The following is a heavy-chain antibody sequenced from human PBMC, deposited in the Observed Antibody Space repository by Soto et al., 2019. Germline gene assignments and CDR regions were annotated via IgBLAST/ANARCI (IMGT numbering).Heavy chain of an antibody. CDR3: ARESYYGSGATVVGY. V-gene: IGHV4-30-2*01. CDR1: GGSISSGGYS. CDR2: MYHSGST. D-gene: IGHD3-10*01. J-gene: IGHJ4*02. Sequence: SETLSLTCAVSGGSISSGGYSWSWIRQPPGKGLEWIGYMYHSGSTYYNPSLKSRVTISIDRSKNQFSLKLSSVTAADTAVYYCARESYYGSGATVVGYWGLGTLVTVSS.